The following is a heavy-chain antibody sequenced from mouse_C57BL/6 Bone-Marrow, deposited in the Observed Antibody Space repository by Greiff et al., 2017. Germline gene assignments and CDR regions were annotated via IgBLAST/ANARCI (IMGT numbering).Heavy chain of an antibody. Sequence: EVKLMESGEGLVKPGGSPKLSCAASGFTFSSYAMSWVRQTPEKRLEWVAYISSGGDYIYYADTVKGRFTISRDNARNTLYLQMSSLKSEDTAMYYCTREDYYGSSSFAYWGQGTLVTVSA. CDR2: ISSGGDYI. V-gene: IGHV5-9-1*02. D-gene: IGHD1-1*01. CDR3: TREDYYGSSSFAY. J-gene: IGHJ3*01. CDR1: GFTFSSYA.